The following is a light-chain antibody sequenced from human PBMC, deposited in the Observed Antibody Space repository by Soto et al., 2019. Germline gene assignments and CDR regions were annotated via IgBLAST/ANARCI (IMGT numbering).Light chain of an antibody. CDR3: SSHAGSNNFHVV. CDR2: EVS. V-gene: IGLV2-8*01. CDR1: SSDVGGYNY. Sequence: QSALTQPPSASGSPGQSVTISCTGTSSDVGGYNYVSWYQQHPGKAPKLMIYEVSKRPSGVPDRFSGSKSGNTASLTVSGLQAEDEADYCCSSHAGSNNFHVVFGGGTKLTVL. J-gene: IGLJ2*01.